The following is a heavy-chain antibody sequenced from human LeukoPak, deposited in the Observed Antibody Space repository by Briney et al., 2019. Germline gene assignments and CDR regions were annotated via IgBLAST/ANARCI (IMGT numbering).Heavy chain of an antibody. CDR1: GGSFSGYY. CDR2: INHSGST. CDR3: ARASRPTYWYFDL. V-gene: IGHV4-34*01. J-gene: IGHJ2*01. Sequence: SETLSLTCAVYGGSFSGYYWSWIRQPPGKGLEWIGEINHSGSTNYNPSLKSRVTISVDTSKNQFSLKLSSVTAADTAVYYCARASRPTYWYFDLWGRGTLVTVSS.